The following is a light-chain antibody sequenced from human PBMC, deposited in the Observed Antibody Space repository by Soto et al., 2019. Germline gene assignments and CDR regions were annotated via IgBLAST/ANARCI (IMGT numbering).Light chain of an antibody. Sequence: EVVLTQSPGTLSLSPGERATLSCGASQSVGSSYLAWYQQKPGQAPRLLIYGASTRATGIPDRFSGSGSGTEYTLTVSRLEPEDYAVYYWQQYINSPWTFGQGNKVEI. V-gene: IGKV3-20*01. CDR1: QSVGSSY. J-gene: IGKJ1*01. CDR2: GAS. CDR3: QQYINSPWT.